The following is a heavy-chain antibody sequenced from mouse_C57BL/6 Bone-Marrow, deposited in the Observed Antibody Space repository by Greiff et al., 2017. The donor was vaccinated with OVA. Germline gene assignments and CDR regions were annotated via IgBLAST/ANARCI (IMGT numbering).Heavy chain of an antibody. V-gene: IGHV5-9*01. CDR2: ISGGGGNT. CDR1: GFTFSSYT. Sequence: EVKLVESGGGLVKPGGSLKLSCAASGFTFSSYTMSWVRQTPEKRLEWVATISGGGGNTYYPDSVKGRFTISRDNAKNTLYLQMSSLRSEDTALYYCARRVITTVVAHYAMDYWGQGTSVTVSS. CDR3: ARRVITTVVAHYAMDY. D-gene: IGHD1-1*01. J-gene: IGHJ4*01.